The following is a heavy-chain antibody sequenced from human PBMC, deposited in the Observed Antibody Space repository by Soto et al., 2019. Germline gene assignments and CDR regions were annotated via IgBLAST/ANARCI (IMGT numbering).Heavy chain of an antibody. D-gene: IGHD6-19*01. J-gene: IGHJ4*02. CDR3: ARVEEQWLVPNY. Sequence: ASVKVSCKASGYTFTSYDINWVRQATGQGLEWMGWMNPNSGNTGYAQKFQGRVTMTRNTSISTAYMELSSLRSEDTAVYYCARVEEQWLVPNYWGQGNLVTVSS. CDR1: GYTFTSYD. CDR2: MNPNSGNT. V-gene: IGHV1-8*01.